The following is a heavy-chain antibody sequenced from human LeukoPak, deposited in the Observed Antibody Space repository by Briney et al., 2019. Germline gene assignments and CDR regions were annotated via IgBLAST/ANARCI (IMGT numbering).Heavy chain of an antibody. J-gene: IGHJ4*02. D-gene: IGHD6-19*01. V-gene: IGHV3-11*01. CDR1: GFTFSDYY. CDR3: ARVSRSGWNFDY. Sequence: GGSLRLSCAASGFTFSDYYMSWIRQAPGKGLEWVSYISSSGNTIYYADSVKGRFTISRDNAKNSLYLQMNSLRAEDTAVYYCARVSRSGWNFDYWGQGTLVTVSS. CDR2: ISSSGNTI.